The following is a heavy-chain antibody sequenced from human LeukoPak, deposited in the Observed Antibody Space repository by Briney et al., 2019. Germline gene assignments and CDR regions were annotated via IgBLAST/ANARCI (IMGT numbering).Heavy chain of an antibody. V-gene: IGHV4-61*05. CDR3: ARGGSTVLGAFDI. J-gene: IGHJ3*02. CDR1: GGSISSSSYY. Sequence: PSETLSLTCTVSGGSISSSSYYWGWIRQPPGKGLEWIGYIYYSGSTNYNPSLKSRVTISVDTSKNQFSLKLSSVTAADTAVYYCARGGSTVLGAFDIWGQGTMVTVSS. CDR2: IYYSGST. D-gene: IGHD4-17*01.